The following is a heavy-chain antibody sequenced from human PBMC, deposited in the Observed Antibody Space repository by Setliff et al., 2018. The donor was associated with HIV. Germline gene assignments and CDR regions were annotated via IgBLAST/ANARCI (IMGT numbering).Heavy chain of an antibody. V-gene: IGHV1-69-2*01. J-gene: IGHJ5*02. CDR2: VDPEDGET. CDR1: GYTFTDYY. D-gene: IGHD3-3*01. Sequence: ASVKVSCKASGYTFTDYYIHWVQQAPGKGLEWMGRVDPEDGETVYAEKFQGRVTITADTSTDTAYMELSSLRSEDTAVYYCVKGQFLEWFNWFDPWGQGTLVTVSS. CDR3: VKGQFLEWFNWFDP.